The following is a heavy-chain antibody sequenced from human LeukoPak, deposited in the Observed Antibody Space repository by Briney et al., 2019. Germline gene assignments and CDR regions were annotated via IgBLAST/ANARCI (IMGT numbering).Heavy chain of an antibody. V-gene: IGHV3-23*01. Sequence: GGSLRLSCAASGFTFSSYAMSWVRQAPGKGLEWVPAISGSGGSTYYADSVKGRFTISRDNSKNTLYLQMNSLRAEDTAVYYCAKVADYYGSGSCDYWGQGTLVTVSS. D-gene: IGHD3-10*01. CDR3: AKVADYYGSGSCDY. CDR1: GFTFSSYA. J-gene: IGHJ4*02. CDR2: ISGSGGST.